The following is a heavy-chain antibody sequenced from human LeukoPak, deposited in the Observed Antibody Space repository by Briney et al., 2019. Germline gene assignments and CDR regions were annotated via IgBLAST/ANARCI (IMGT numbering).Heavy chain of an antibody. Sequence: SVKVSCKASGGTFSSYAISWVRQAPGQGLEWMGGIIPIFGTANYAQKYQGRVTITADKSTSTAYMELSSLRSEDTAVYYCARGRSDSSGYYYDYWGQGTLVTVSS. D-gene: IGHD3-22*01. V-gene: IGHV1-69*06. CDR3: ARGRSDSSGYYYDY. CDR1: GGTFSSYA. J-gene: IGHJ4*02. CDR2: IIPIFGTA.